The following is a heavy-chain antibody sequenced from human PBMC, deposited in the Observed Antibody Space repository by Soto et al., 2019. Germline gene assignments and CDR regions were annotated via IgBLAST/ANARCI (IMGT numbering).Heavy chain of an antibody. CDR2: INTDEITT. Sequence: GGSLRLSCAASGFTFSNYWMHWVRQSPGKGPVWVARINTDEITTDYADSVKGRFTISRDNSKNTVYLQVSNLRAEDTAVYYCARDRGYNYGSPLDPWGQGTLVTVSS. V-gene: IGHV3-74*01. D-gene: IGHD5-18*01. J-gene: IGHJ5*02. CDR1: GFTFSNYW. CDR3: ARDRGYNYGSPLDP.